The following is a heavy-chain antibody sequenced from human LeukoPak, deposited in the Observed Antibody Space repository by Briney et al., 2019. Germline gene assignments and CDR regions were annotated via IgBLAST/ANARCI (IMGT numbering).Heavy chain of an antibody. CDR3: ARGDSYYVASGNDYPDNWFDP. CDR1: GYTFIGFH. Sequence: ASVKVFCKASGYTFIGFHIHWIRQAPGQGLQWMGRIKPISGVTDYAHQFQGRVTMTTDTSISTAYLDLSRLKSDDTAIYYCARGDSYYVASGNDYPDNWFDPWGQGTLVTVSS. V-gene: IGHV1-2*06. J-gene: IGHJ5*02. CDR2: IKPISGVT. D-gene: IGHD3-10*01.